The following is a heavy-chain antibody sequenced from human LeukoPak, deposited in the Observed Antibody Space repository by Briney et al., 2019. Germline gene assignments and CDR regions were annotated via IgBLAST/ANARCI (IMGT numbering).Heavy chain of an antibody. J-gene: IGHJ4*02. Sequence: ASVKVSCKASGCTFTGYYMHWVRQAPGQGLEWMGRINPNSGGTNYAQKFQGRVTMTRDTSISTAYMELSRLRSDDTAVYYCARISSTLYYFDYWGQGTLVSVSS. CDR1: GCTFTGYY. CDR3: ARISSTLYYFDY. D-gene: IGHD2-2*01. CDR2: INPNSGGT. V-gene: IGHV1-2*06.